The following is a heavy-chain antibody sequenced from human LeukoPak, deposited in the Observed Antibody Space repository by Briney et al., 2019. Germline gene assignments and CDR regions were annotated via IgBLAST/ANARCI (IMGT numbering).Heavy chain of an antibody. CDR3: ARGQRAIGYCSSTSCSFGMDV. CDR2: IKQDGSEK. CDR1: GFTFSSYW. Sequence: GGSLRLSCAASGFTFSSYWMSWVRQAPGKGLEWVANIKQDGSEKYYVDSAKGRFTISRDNAKNSLYLQMNSLRAEDTAVYYCARGQRAIGYCSSTSCSFGMDVWGKGTTVTVSS. J-gene: IGHJ6*04. D-gene: IGHD2-2*01. V-gene: IGHV3-7*03.